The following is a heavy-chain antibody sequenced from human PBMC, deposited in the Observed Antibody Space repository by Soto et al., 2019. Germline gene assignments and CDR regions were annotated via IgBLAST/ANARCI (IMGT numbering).Heavy chain of an antibody. V-gene: IGHV4-31*03. CDR1: GGSISSGGYY. CDR2: IYYSGST. D-gene: IGHD3-22*01. CDR3: AREIRDYDSSGYQNYFDY. Sequence: SETLYLTCTVSGGSISSGGYYWSWIRQHPGKGLEWIGYIYYSGSTYYNPSLKSRVTISVDTSKNQFSLKLSSVTAADTAVYYCAREIRDYDSSGYQNYFDYWGQGTLVTVSS. J-gene: IGHJ4*02.